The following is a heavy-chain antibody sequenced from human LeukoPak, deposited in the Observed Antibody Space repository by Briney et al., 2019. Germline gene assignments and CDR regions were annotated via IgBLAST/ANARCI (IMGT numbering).Heavy chain of an antibody. CDR1: GYSFTTYD. Sequence: ASVKVSCKASGYSFTTYDINWVRQATGQGLEWMGWMNLKSGYTGYAQKFQGRVTIARDTSTSTVYMELSSLRSEDTAVYYCARVAGSIDYWGQGTLVTVSS. V-gene: IGHV1-8*03. J-gene: IGHJ4*02. D-gene: IGHD1-26*01. CDR3: ARVAGSIDY. CDR2: MNLKSGYT.